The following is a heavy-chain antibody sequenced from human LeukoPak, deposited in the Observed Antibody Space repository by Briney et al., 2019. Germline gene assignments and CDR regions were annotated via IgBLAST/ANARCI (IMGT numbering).Heavy chain of an antibody. V-gene: IGHV3-48*03. Sequence: GGSLRLSCAASGFTFSSYEMNWVRQAPGKGLEWVSYISSSGSTIYYADSVKGRFTISRDNAKNSLYLQMNSLRAEDTAVYYCARDAWTGYCSGGSCYSARIYYYYYGMDVWGQGTTVTVSS. J-gene: IGHJ6*02. D-gene: IGHD2-15*01. CDR2: ISSSGSTI. CDR1: GFTFSSYE. CDR3: ARDAWTGYCSGGSCYSARIYYYYYGMDV.